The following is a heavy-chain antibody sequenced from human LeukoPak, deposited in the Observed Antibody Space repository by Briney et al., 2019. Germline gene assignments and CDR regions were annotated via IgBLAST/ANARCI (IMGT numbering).Heavy chain of an antibody. D-gene: IGHD2-15*01. CDR2: ISGSGGST. J-gene: IGHJ3*02. CDR3: ARDPGPYCSGGSCYINAFDI. V-gene: IGHV3-23*01. CDR1: GFTFGSYA. Sequence: GGSLRLSCAASGFTFGSYAMSWVRQAPWKGLEWVSAISGSGGSTYYADSVKGRFTISRDNSKNTLYLQMNSLRAEDTAVYYCARDPGPYCSGGSCYINAFDIWGQGTMVTVSS.